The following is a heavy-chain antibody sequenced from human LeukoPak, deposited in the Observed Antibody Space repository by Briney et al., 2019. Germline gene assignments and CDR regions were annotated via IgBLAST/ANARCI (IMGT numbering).Heavy chain of an antibody. J-gene: IGHJ4*02. CDR1: GFTFSSYA. Sequence: GGSLRLSCAASGFTFSSYAMHWVRQAPGKGLEWVAVISYDGSNKYHADSVKGRFTISRDNSKNTLYLQMNSLRAEDTAVYYCARDPSGRWLQTRSKYYFDYWGQGTLVTVSS. CDR2: ISYDGSNK. D-gene: IGHD5-12*01. V-gene: IGHV3-30-3*01. CDR3: ARDPSGRWLQTRSKYYFDY.